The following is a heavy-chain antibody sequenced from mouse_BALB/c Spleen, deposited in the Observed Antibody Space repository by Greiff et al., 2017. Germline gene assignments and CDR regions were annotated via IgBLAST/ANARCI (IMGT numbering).Heavy chain of an antibody. Sequence: VQLKESGPGLVKPSQSLSLTCTVTGYSITSDYAWNWIRQFPGNKLEWMGYISYSGSTSYNPSLKSRISITRDTSKNQFFLQLNSVTTEDTATYYCARRLGRGYFDYWGQGTTLTVSS. J-gene: IGHJ2*01. CDR1: GYSITSDYA. CDR3: ARRLGRGYFDY. CDR2: ISYSGST. D-gene: IGHD4-1*01. V-gene: IGHV3-2*02.